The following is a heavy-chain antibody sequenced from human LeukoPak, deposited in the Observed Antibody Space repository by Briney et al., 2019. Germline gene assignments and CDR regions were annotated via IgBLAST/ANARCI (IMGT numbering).Heavy chain of an antibody. D-gene: IGHD3-10*01. Sequence: GGSLRLSCAASGFTFGSSAMSWVRQAPGKGLEWVSVISDSGGRTYYADSVKGRFTISRDNSKNTLYLQMNSLRAEDTAVYYCAKGPRSGSFDYWGQGTLVTVSS. V-gene: IGHV3-23*01. CDR3: AKGPRSGSFDY. CDR2: ISDSGGRT. J-gene: IGHJ4*02. CDR1: GFTFGSSA.